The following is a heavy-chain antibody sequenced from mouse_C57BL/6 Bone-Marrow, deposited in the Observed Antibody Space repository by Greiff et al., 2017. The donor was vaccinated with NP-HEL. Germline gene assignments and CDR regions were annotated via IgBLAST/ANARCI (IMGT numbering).Heavy chain of an antibody. D-gene: IGHD1-1*01. J-gene: IGHJ2*01. CDR2: IDPETGGT. Sequence: VQLQQSGAELVRPGASVTLSCKASGYTFTDYEMHWVKQTPVHGLEWIGAIDPETGGTAYNQKFKGKAILTADKSSSTAYMELRSLTSEDSAVYYCTRSLITTVVADYWGQGTTLTVSS. CDR3: TRSLITTVVADY. CDR1: GYTFTDYE. V-gene: IGHV1-15*01.